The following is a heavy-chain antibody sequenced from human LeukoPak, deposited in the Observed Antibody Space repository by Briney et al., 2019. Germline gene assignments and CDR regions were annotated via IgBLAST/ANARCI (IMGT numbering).Heavy chain of an antibody. D-gene: IGHD3-16*01. J-gene: IGHJ4*02. CDR1: GFTFSSYAM. CDR3: ARHHTSSKPIDY. V-gene: IGHV4-4*02. CDR2: IYHSGST. Sequence: GSLRLSCAASGFTFSSYAMSWVRQPPGKGLEWIGEIYHSGSTNYNPSLKSRVTISVDKSKNQFSLKLSSVTAADTAVYYCARHHTSSKPIDYWGQGTLVTVSS.